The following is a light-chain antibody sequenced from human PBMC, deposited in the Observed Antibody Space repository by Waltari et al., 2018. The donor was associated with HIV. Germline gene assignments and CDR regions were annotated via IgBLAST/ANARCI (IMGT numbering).Light chain of an antibody. Sequence: QSALTPPASVSGSPGPSITISCTGTTRDVGVLNYVSWYQQHPGKAPKLMIYDVSNRPSGVSNRFSGSKSGNTASLTISGLQAEDEADYYCSSYTSSSVVFGGGTKLTVL. CDR1: TRDVGVLNY. J-gene: IGLJ2*01. V-gene: IGLV2-14*03. CDR2: DVS. CDR3: SSYTSSSVV.